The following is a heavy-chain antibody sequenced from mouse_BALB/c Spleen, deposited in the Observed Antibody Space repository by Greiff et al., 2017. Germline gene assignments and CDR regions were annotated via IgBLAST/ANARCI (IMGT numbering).Heavy chain of an antibody. V-gene: IGHV5-17*02. D-gene: IGHD2-14*01. J-gene: IGHJ4*01. Sequence: EVKLVESGGGLVQPGGSRKLSCAASGFTFSSFGMHWVRQAPEKGLEWVAYISSGSSTIYYADTVKGRFTISRDNPKNTLFLQMTSLRSEDTAMYYCARSGGYDDHYYAMDYWGQGTSVTVSS. CDR3: ARSGGYDDHYYAMDY. CDR2: ISSGSSTI. CDR1: GFTFSSFG.